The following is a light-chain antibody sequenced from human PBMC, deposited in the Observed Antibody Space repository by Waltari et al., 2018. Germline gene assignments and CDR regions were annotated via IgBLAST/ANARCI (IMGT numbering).Light chain of an antibody. CDR2: GVD. Sequence: QSALTQPASVSGSPGQSITISCTGTTSDVGGYNDVSWYQQHPDKAPKLIISGVDNRPSGISNRFSGFTSGDTAYLTISGLQAEDEADYYCSSYTSTSTLVLFGGGTKLTVL. V-gene: IGLV2-14*01. CDR3: SSYTSTSTLVL. CDR1: TSDVGGYND. J-gene: IGLJ2*01.